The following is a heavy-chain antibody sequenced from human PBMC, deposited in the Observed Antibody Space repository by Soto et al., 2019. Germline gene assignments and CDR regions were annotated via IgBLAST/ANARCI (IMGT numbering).Heavy chain of an antibody. Sequence: GGSLRLSCAASGFTFSSYGMHWVRQAPGKGLERVAVISYDGSNKYYADSVKGRFIISSDNSKNSLYLQMNSLRAEDTAVYYCAKVYYDFWSGYYTAYYYGMDVWGQGT. CDR1: GFTFSSYG. V-gene: IGHV3-30*18. D-gene: IGHD3-3*01. J-gene: IGHJ6*02. CDR3: AKVYYDFWSGYYTAYYYGMDV. CDR2: ISYDGSNK.